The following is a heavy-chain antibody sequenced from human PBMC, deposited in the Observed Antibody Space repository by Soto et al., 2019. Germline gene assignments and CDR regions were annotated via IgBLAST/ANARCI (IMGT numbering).Heavy chain of an antibody. CDR3: ARDASYYSLWSGYYPSRNGMDV. Sequence: MQLLESGGGVVQPGRSLRLSCAASGFTFSSFGMHWVRQAPGKGLEWVSLIWYDGSKKSYGDSVKGRFTISRDNSRNTVYLQMNSLRADDTAVYYCARDASYYSLWSGYYPSRNGMDVWGQGTTVTVSS. D-gene: IGHD3-3*01. CDR1: GFTFSSFG. V-gene: IGHV3-33*01. J-gene: IGHJ6*02. CDR2: IWYDGSKK.